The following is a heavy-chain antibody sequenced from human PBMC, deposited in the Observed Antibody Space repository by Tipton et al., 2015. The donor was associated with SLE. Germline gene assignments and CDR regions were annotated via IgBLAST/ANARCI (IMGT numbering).Heavy chain of an antibody. D-gene: IGHD3-9*01. V-gene: IGHV4-59*12. J-gene: IGHJ3*02. CDR1: GGSISSYY. Sequence: TLSLTCTVSGGSISSYYWSWIRQPPGKGLEWIGDIYYSGSTNYNPSLKSRVTISVDTSKNQFSLKLSSVTAADTAVYYCASGILTGYAAFDIWGPGTMVTVSS. CDR3: ASGILTGYAAFDI. CDR2: IYYSGST.